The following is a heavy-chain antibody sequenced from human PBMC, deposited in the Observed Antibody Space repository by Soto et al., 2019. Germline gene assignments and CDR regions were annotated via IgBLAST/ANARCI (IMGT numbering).Heavy chain of an antibody. J-gene: IGHJ3*02. CDR2: ISAYNGNT. CDR3: ARDGQRFYCSGGSCYGGGHAFDI. CDR1: GYTFTSYG. Sequence: QVQLVQSGAEVKKPGASVKVSCKASGYTFTSYGISWVRQAPGQGLEWMGWISAYNGNTNYAQKLQGRVTMTTDTSTSTXFMSLXXLRSDDTAVYYCARDGQRFYCSGGSCYGGGHAFDIWGQGTMDTVSS. V-gene: IGHV1-18*01. D-gene: IGHD2-15*01.